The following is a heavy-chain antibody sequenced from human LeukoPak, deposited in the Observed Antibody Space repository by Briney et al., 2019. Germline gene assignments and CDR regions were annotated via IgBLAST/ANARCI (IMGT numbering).Heavy chain of an antibody. Sequence: PSETLSLTCAVYGGSFSRYYWNWIRQPPGKGLEWIGEINHSGSTNYNPSLKSRVTISVDTSKNQFSLKLSSVTAADTAVYYCARGHAYYYDSSGYYPYYYYYYYMDVWGKGTTVTVSS. CDR1: GGSFSRYY. J-gene: IGHJ6*03. CDR2: INHSGST. D-gene: IGHD3-22*01. V-gene: IGHV4-34*01. CDR3: ARGHAYYYDSSGYYPYYYYYYYMDV.